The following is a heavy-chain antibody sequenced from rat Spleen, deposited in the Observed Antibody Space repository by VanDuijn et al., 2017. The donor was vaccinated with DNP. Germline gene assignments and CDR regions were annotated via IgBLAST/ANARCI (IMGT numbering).Heavy chain of an antibody. CDR1: GFTFSNYG. V-gene: IGHV5-27*01. CDR2: ITNSGGST. D-gene: IGHD1-11*01. Sequence: EVQLVESGGGLVQPGRSLKLSCAASGFTFSNYGMAWVRQAPTKGLEWVASITNSGGSTYYRDSVKGRFTISRDNAKSTLYLQMDSLRSEDTATYYCTTDTEDYFDYWGQGVMVTVSS. CDR3: TTDTEDYFDY. J-gene: IGHJ2*01.